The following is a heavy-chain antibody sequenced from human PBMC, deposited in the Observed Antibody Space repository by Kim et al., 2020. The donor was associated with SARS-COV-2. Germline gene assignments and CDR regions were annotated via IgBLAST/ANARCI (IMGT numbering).Heavy chain of an antibody. CDR1: GFTFSNFG. CDR2: ISYDGDNK. V-gene: IGHV3-30*18. Sequence: GGSLRLSCAASGFTFSNFGMNWVRQAPGKGLEWVAVISYDGDNKYYSDSVRGRFTISRDNSRNTLHLEMSSLRPEDSAVYYCAKDSTSGGYEYAEHWGLGALVTVSS. J-gene: IGHJ4*02. D-gene: IGHD5-12*01. CDR3: AKDSTSGGYEYAEH.